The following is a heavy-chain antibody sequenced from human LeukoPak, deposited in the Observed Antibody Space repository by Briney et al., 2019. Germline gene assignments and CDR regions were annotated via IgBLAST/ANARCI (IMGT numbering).Heavy chain of an antibody. Sequence: GGSLRLSCAASGFTFSSYTMNWVRQTPGKGLEWVSSITSGSGDLYYTDSVKGRFTISRDNAKNSLYLQMGSLRAEDTAVYFCARQRMDYSSFFPGYFDSWGLGTLVTVSS. CDR1: GFTFSSYT. J-gene: IGHJ4*02. CDR3: ARQRMDYSSFFPGYFDS. V-gene: IGHV3-21*01. D-gene: IGHD4-11*01. CDR2: ITSGSGDL.